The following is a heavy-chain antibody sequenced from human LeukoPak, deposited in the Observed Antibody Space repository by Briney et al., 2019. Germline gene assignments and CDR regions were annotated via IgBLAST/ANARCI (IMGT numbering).Heavy chain of an antibody. J-gene: IGHJ4*02. Sequence: GGSLRLSCAASGFTFSSYWMSWVRQAPGKGLEWVANIKQDGSEKYYVDSVKGRFTISRDNAKNSLYLQMNSLRAEDTAVYYCARAGSGYEDGFDYWGRGTLVTVSS. V-gene: IGHV3-7*01. D-gene: IGHD5-12*01. CDR3: ARAGSGYEDGFDY. CDR2: IKQDGSEK. CDR1: GFTFSSYW.